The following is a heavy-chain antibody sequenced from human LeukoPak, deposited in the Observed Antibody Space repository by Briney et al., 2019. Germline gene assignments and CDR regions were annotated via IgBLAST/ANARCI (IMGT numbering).Heavy chain of an antibody. CDR3: ARGARQWLVPDFDY. Sequence: GGSLRLSCAASGFTFSSYWMSWVRQAPGKGLEWVANIKQEGSEKYYVDSVQGRFTISRDNAKNSLYLQMNSLRAEDTAVYYCARGARQWLVPDFDYWGQGTLVTVSS. D-gene: IGHD6-19*01. CDR2: IKQEGSEK. J-gene: IGHJ4*02. V-gene: IGHV3-7*01. CDR1: GFTFSSYW.